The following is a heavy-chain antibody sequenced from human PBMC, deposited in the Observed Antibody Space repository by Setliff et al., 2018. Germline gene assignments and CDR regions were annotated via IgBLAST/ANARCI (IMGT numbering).Heavy chain of an antibody. CDR1: GGSISSGSNY. CDR2: IDPSGNT. J-gene: IGHJ4*02. CDR3: ARSLGSGSYYNSRPFYSDY. V-gene: IGHV4-61*09. Sequence: TPSETLSLTCTVSGGSISSGSNYWSWIRQPAGRGLEWIGHIDPSGNTNYHPSLKSRVTISGDTSKNQFSLKLTSVTAADTAVYFCARSLGSGSYYNSRPFYSDYWGQGTLVTVSS. D-gene: IGHD3-10*01.